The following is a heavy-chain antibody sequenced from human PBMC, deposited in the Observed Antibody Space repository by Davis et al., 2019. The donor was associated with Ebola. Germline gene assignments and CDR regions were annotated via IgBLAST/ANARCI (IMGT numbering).Heavy chain of an antibody. V-gene: IGHV1-2*02. CDR2: INPNSGGT. J-gene: IGHJ5*02. D-gene: IGHD3-10*01. CDR3: ARGKDTGWFGWFDP. CDR1: GYTFTGYY. Sequence: ASVKVSCKASGYTFTGYYMHWVRQAPGQGLEWMGWINPNSGGTNYAQKFQDRVTITADESTTTAYMELRSLTFDDTAVYYCARGKDTGWFGWFDPWGQGTLVTVSS.